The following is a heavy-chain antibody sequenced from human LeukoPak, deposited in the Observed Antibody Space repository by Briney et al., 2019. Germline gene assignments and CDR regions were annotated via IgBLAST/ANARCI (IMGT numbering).Heavy chain of an antibody. Sequence: GGSLRLSCAASGFTFSSYAMHWVRQAPGKGLEWVAVISYDGSNKYYADSVKGRFTISRDNSKNTLYLQMNSLRSDDTAVYYCARDYYDFWSGYYTPNQIYYMDVWGKGTTVTVSS. D-gene: IGHD3-3*01. CDR3: ARDYYDFWSGYYTPNQIYYMDV. V-gene: IGHV3-30*01. CDR2: ISYDGSNK. CDR1: GFTFSSYA. J-gene: IGHJ6*03.